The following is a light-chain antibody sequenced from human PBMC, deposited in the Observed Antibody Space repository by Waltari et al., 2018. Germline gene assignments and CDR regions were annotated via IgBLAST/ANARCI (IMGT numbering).Light chain of an antibody. V-gene: IGKV1-39*01. J-gene: IGKJ4*01. CDR3: QQSYTTPLT. CDR2: ATY. CDR1: QNINKY. Sequence: DIQMTQSPSSLSASVGDRVNITCRASQNINKYLNWYQQKPGKAPKYLIYATYTLESGVPSRFTGSGSGTDFTLTISSLQPEDFASYYCQQSYTTPLTFGGGTKVEVK.